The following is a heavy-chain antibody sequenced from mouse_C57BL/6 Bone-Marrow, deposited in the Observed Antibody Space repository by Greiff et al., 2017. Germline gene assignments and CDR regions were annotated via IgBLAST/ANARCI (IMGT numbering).Heavy chain of an antibody. V-gene: IGHV14-2*01. CDR2: IDPEDGET. D-gene: IGHD2-10*02. CDR1: GFNIKDYY. J-gene: IGHJ2*01. CDR3: ARSVWYPDY. Sequence: VQLQQSGAELVQPGASVQLSCTASGFNIKDYYMHWVKQRTEQGLEWIGRIDPEDGETKYAPQFQGKATKTADTSSNTAYLQISILTSEDTAVYYCARSVWYPDYWGQGTTLTVSS.